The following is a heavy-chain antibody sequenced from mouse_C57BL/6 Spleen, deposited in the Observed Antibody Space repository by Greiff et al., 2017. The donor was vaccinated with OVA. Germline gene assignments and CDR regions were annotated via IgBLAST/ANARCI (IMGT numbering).Heavy chain of an antibody. D-gene: IGHD2-1*01. Sequence: QVQLQQSGAELVRPGTSVKVSCKASGYAFTNYLIEWVKQRPGQGLEWIGVINPGSGGTNYNEKFKGKATLTVDKSSSTAYMQLSSLTSEDSAVYYCAIEGYYGNYVWAMDYWGQGTSVTVSS. V-gene: IGHV1-54*01. CDR2: INPGSGGT. J-gene: IGHJ4*01. CDR3: AIEGYYGNYVWAMDY. CDR1: GYAFTNYL.